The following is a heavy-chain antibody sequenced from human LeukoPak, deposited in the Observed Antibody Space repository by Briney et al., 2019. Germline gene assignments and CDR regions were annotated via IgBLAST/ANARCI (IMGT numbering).Heavy chain of an antibody. J-gene: IGHJ5*02. CDR1: DYSIISDYY. CDR3: AREGTSGTNWFDP. CDR2: IYHSGST. V-gene: IGHV4-38-2*02. D-gene: IGHD3-10*01. Sequence: SETLSLTCGVSDYSIISDYYWGWIRQPPGKGLEWIGSIYHSGSTYYNPSLKSRVTISVDTSKNQFSLKLTSVTATDTAVYYCAREGTSGTNWFDPWGQGTLVTVSS.